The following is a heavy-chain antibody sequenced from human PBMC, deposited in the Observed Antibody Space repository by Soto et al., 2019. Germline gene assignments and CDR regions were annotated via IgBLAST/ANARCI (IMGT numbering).Heavy chain of an antibody. D-gene: IGHD6-13*01. V-gene: IGHV4-59*01. J-gene: IGHJ4*02. Sequence: SETLSLTCTVSGGSISSYYWSWIRQPPGKGLEWIGYIYYSGSTNYNPSLKSRVTISVDTSKNQFSLKLSSVTAADTAVYYCARAAGYSSSWYYFDYWGQGTLVTVSS. CDR3: ARAAGYSSSWYYFDY. CDR1: GGSISSYY. CDR2: IYYSGST.